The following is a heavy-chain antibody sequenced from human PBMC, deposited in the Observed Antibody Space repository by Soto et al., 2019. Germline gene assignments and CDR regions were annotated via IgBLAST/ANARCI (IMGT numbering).Heavy chain of an antibody. CDR2: IIPILGIA. V-gene: IGHV1-69*02. D-gene: IGHD5-12*01. J-gene: IGHJ4*02. Sequence: GASVKVSCKASGGTFSSYTISWVRQAPGQGLEWMGRIIPILGIANYAQKFQGRVTITADKSTSTAYMELSSLRSEDTAVYYCAGNSGYDPTHFDYWGQGTLVTVSS. CDR1: GGTFSSYT. CDR3: AGNSGYDPTHFDY.